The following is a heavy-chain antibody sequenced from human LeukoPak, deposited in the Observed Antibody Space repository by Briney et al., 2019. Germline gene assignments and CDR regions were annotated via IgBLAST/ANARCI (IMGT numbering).Heavy chain of an antibody. CDR3: ARDGYRVPAVLPPDY. CDR2: ISSSSSYI. J-gene: IGHJ4*02. D-gene: IGHD2-2*01. Sequence: GGSLRLSCAASGFTFSSYSMNWVRQAPGKGLEWVSSISSSSSYIYYADSVKGRFTISRDNAKNSLYLQMNSLRAEDTAVYYCARDGYRVPAVLPPDYWGQGTLVTVSS. V-gene: IGHV3-21*01. CDR1: GFTFSSYS.